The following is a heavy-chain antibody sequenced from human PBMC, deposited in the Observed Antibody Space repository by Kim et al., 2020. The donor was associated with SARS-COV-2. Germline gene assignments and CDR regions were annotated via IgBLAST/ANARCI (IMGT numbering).Heavy chain of an antibody. D-gene: IGHD5-18*01. CDR3: ARGRDSAFDI. CDR2: WFS. J-gene: IGHJ3*02. Sequence: WFSDYALSVKSRITVTADASKNLFSLQLNSVAPEDTALYFCARGRDSAFDIWGQGTMVTVSS. V-gene: IGHV6-1*01.